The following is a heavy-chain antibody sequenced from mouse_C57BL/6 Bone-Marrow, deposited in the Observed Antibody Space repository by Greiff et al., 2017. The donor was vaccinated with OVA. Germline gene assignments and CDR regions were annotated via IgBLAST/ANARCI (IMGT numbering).Heavy chain of an antibody. CDR2: IYPGDGDT. CDR1: GYAFSSYW. CDR3: ARKGGITTVVAPYFDY. V-gene: IGHV1-80*01. J-gene: IGHJ2*01. Sequence: VKLQESGAELVKPGASVKISCKASGYAFSSYWMNWVKQRPGKGLEWIGQIYPGDGDTNYNGKFKGKATLTADKSSSTAYMQLSSLTSEDSAVYFCARKGGITTVVAPYFDYWGQGTTLTVSS. D-gene: IGHD1-1*01.